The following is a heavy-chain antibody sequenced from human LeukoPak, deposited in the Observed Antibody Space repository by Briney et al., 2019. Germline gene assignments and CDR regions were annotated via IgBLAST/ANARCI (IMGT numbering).Heavy chain of an antibody. D-gene: IGHD3-10*01. CDR3: AKDLYYYASGTGDY. CDR2: ISVSGDGT. V-gene: IGHV3-23*01. Sequence: QPGGSLRLSCAASGFTFSSYAMSWVRQAPGKGLEWVSGISVSGDGTYYADSVKGRFTISRDNSKNTLYLQMNSLRAEDTAVYYCAKDLYYYASGTGDYWGQGTLVTVSS. CDR1: GFTFSSYA. J-gene: IGHJ4*02.